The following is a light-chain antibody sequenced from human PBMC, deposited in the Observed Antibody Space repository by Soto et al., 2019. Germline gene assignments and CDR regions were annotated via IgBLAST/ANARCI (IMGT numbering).Light chain of an antibody. V-gene: IGKV3-20*01. CDR2: GAS. CDR3: QKYGSSPLMT. J-gene: IGKJ5*01. CDR1: QSVSSSY. Sequence: EIVLTQSPGTLSLSPGERATPSCRASQSVSSSYLAWYQQKPGQAPRLLIYGASSRATGIPDRFSGSGSGTDFTLTISRLEPEDFAVYYCQKYGSSPLMTFGQGTRLAMK.